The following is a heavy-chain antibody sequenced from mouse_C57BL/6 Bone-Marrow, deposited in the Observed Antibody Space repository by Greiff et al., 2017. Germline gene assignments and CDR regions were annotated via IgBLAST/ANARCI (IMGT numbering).Heavy chain of an antibody. CDR1: GYSFTGYY. V-gene: IGHV1-42*01. Sequence: VQLQQSGPELVKPGASVKISCKASGYSFTGYYMNWVKQSPEKSLEWIGEINPSTGGTTYNQKFKAKATLTVDKSSSTAYMQLTSLTSEDSAVYYCARNPYWGQGTLVTVSA. J-gene: IGHJ3*01. CDR3: ARNPY. CDR2: INPSTGGT.